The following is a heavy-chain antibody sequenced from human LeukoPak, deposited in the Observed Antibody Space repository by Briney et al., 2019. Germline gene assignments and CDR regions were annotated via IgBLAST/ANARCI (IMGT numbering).Heavy chain of an antibody. Sequence: ASVKVSCKASGYTFTSYGISWVRQAPGQGLEWMGWISAYNGNTNYAQKLQGRVTMTTDTSTSTAYMELSSLRSEDTAVYYCARADLVLYTAFDIWGQGTMVTVSS. CDR3: ARADLVLYTAFDI. CDR1: GYTFTSYG. D-gene: IGHD3-10*01. CDR2: ISAYNGNT. V-gene: IGHV1-18*01. J-gene: IGHJ3*02.